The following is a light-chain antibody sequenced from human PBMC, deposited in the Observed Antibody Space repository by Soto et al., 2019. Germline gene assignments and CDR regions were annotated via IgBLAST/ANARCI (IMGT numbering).Light chain of an antibody. J-gene: IGKJ4*01. CDR1: QSIISY. CDR3: QQGYSTPLT. V-gene: IGKV1-39*01. CDR2: TAS. Sequence: DIQMTQSPSSLSASVGDRVTITCRASQSIISYLNWYQQKPGKAPKLLIYTASNLQSGVSSRFSSSGSGTDFTRTISSLQPEDFATYYCQQGYSTPLTFGGGTKVDI.